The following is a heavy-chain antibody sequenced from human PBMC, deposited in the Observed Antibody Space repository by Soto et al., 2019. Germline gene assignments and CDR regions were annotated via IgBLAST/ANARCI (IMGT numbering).Heavy chain of an antibody. J-gene: IGHJ4*02. CDR3: ARDRLAVAGTFDY. Sequence: PWGSLRLSCAASGFTFSNYGMHWVRQAPGKGLEWVSSISSSSSYIYYADSVKGRFTISRDNAKNSLHLQMNSLRAEDTAVYYCARDRLAVAGTFDYWGQGTLVTVSS. D-gene: IGHD6-19*01. CDR2: ISSSSSYI. V-gene: IGHV3-21*01. CDR1: GFTFSNYG.